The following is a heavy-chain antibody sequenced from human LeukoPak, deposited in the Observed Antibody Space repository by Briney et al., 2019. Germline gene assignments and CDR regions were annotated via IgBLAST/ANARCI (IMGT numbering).Heavy chain of an antibody. Sequence: TGGSLRLSCAASGFTFSNYGMHWVRQAPGKGLEWEALISYDGNNKYYSDSMKGRFTISRDNSKNTLYLQMNSLRAEDTAVYYCAKDIDYGGANWGQGTLVIVSS. D-gene: IGHD4-23*01. CDR1: GFTFSNYG. V-gene: IGHV3-30*18. CDR2: ISYDGNNK. J-gene: IGHJ4*02. CDR3: AKDIDYGGAN.